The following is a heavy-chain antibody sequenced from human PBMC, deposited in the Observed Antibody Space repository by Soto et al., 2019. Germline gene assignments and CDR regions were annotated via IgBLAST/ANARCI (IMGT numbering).Heavy chain of an antibody. CDR3: ARGLYCINGVCYNLTSKIDY. CDR2: MNPNSGNT. J-gene: IGHJ4*02. D-gene: IGHD2-8*01. Sequence: ASVKVSYKASGYTFTSYDINWVRQATGQGLEWMGWMNPNSGNTGYAQKFQGRVTMTRNTSISTAYMELSSLRSEDTAVYYCARGLYCINGVCYNLTSKIDYRGQGTLVSVSS. V-gene: IGHV1-8*01. CDR1: GYTFTSYD.